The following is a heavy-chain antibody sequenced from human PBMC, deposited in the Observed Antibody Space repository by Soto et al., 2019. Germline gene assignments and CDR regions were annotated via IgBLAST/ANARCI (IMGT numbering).Heavy chain of an antibody. CDR1: GDSISSGFY. Sequence: KSSETLSLTCADSGDSISSGFYWTWIRQPPGKGLEWIGSVYQSGSTHYNPSLKSRVTISVDTSKNQFSLKMISVTASDTAVFYCAKIADFDYWGPGTLVTVSS. V-gene: IGHV4-38-2*01. CDR2: VYQSGST. CDR3: AKIADFDY. J-gene: IGHJ4*02.